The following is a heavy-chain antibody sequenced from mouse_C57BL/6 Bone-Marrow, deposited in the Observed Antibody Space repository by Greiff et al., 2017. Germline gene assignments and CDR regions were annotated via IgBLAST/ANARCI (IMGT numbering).Heavy chain of an antibody. CDR2: INPSSGYT. V-gene: IGHV1-4*01. CDR3: ARYLQLTGKGY. CDR1: GYTFTSHT. Sequence: QVQLQQSGAELARPGASVKMSCKASGYTFTSHTMHWVKQRPGQGLEWIGYINPSSGYTKYNQKFKDKATLTADKSSSTAYMQLSSLTSEDSAVYYCARYLQLTGKGYWGQGTLVTVSA. J-gene: IGHJ3*01. D-gene: IGHD4-1*01.